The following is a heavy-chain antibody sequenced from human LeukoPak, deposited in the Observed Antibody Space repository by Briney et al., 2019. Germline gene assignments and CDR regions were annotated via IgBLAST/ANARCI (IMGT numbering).Heavy chain of an antibody. CDR1: VGSISSHY. CDR2: IYYSGTT. D-gene: IGHD3-22*01. Sequence: SETLSLTCTVSVGSISSHYWSWFRQTPGGRAERVALIYYSGTTNYNPSLKGRVTISIDSSKNQFSLKLSSVTAADTAIYYCARGIGFYDSSGHYYWGYFDSWGQGTLVPVSS. V-gene: IGHV4-59*11. CDR3: ARGIGFYDSSGHYYWGYFDS. J-gene: IGHJ4*02.